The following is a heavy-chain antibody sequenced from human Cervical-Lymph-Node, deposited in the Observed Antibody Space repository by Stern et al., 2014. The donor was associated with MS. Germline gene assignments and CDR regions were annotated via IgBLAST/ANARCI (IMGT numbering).Heavy chain of an antibody. J-gene: IGHJ4*02. Sequence: QLQLQESGPGLVKPSGTLSLTCAVSGGSISSSNWWSWVRQPPGKGLELVGEIYTSGSTHYNPSLKSRVTISVDKSKNQFSLKRSSVTAADTAVYYCASAKIDRLYYFDYWGQGTLVTVSS. D-gene: IGHD1-14*01. CDR3: ASAKIDRLYYFDY. V-gene: IGHV4-4*02. CDR1: GGSISSSNW. CDR2: IYTSGST.